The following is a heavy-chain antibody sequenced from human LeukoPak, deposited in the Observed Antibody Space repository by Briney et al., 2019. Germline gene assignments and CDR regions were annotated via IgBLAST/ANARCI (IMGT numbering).Heavy chain of an antibody. V-gene: IGHV4-4*07. CDR3: ARDGAMVREGHAFDI. CDR2: IYTSGST. Sequence: SETLSLTCTVSGGSISSYYWSWIRQPAGKGLEWVGRIYTSGSTNYNPSLKSRVTMSVDTSKNQFSLKLSSVTAADTAVYYCARDGAMVREGHAFDIWGQGTMVTVSS. CDR1: GGSISSYY. J-gene: IGHJ3*02. D-gene: IGHD3-10*01.